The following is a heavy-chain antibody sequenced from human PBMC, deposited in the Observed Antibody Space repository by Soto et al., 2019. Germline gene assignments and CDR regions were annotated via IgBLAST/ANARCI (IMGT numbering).Heavy chain of an antibody. CDR3: ARGVVTAMDFDY. J-gene: IGHJ4*02. D-gene: IGHD5-18*01. CDR2: IDPSDSYT. V-gene: IGHV5-10-1*01. Sequence: PGESLKISCKGSGYSFTSYWISWVRQMPGKGLEWMGRIDPSDSYTNYSPSFQGHVTISADKSISTAYLQWSSLKASDTAMYYCARGVVTAMDFDYWGQGTLVTVSS. CDR1: GYSFTSYW.